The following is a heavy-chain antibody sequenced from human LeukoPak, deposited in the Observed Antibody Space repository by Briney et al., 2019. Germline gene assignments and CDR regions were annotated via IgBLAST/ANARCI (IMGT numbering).Heavy chain of an antibody. CDR2: IKQDGSEK. J-gene: IGHJ4*02. Sequence: GGSLRLSCAGSGFTFSSYWMTWVRQAPGKGLEWVANIKQDGSEKNYVDSVRGRFTISRDSAKNSLYLQMNSLRAEDTAVYYCARELARSFQVMGYWGQGTLVSISS. D-gene: IGHD3-16*01. V-gene: IGHV3-7*01. CDR1: GFTFSSYW. CDR3: ARELARSFQVMGY.